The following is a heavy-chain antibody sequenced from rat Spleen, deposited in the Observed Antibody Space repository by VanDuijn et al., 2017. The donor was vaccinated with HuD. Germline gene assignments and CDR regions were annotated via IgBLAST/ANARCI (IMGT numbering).Heavy chain of an antibody. D-gene: IGHD1-9*01. CDR3: ATGGVTYFGYNRY. V-gene: IGHV5-31*01. J-gene: IGHJ2*01. CDR1: XFTXXXYX. Sequence: EVQLVESGGGLVXPGRXXKLSCVXXXFTXXXYXXXWIXXXPGKGLEWITSITKTGGSTYDPDSMKGRFTISRDNANSTLYLQMNSLRSGDTATYYCATGGVTYFGYNRYWGQGVMVTVSS. CDR2: ITKTGGST.